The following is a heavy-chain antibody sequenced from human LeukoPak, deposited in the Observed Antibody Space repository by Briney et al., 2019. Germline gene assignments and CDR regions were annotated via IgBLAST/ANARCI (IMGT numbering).Heavy chain of an antibody. D-gene: IGHD3-10*01. Sequence: SETLSLTCAVYGGSFSGYYWSWIRQPPGKGLEWIGEINHSGSTNYNPSLKSRVTISVDTSKNQFSLKLSSVTAADTAVYYCARDPGYYGSGSYYADYWGQGTLVTVSS. CDR2: INHSGST. J-gene: IGHJ4*02. V-gene: IGHV4-34*01. CDR3: ARDPGYYGSGSYYADY. CDR1: GGSFSGYY.